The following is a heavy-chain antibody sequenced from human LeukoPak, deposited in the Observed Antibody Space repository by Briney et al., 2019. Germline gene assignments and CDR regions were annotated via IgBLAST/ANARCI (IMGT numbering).Heavy chain of an antibody. V-gene: IGHV3-74*01. D-gene: IGHD4-23*01. J-gene: IGHJ4*02. Sequence: GGSLRLSCAASGFTFTTYSMNWVRQAPGKGLEWVSRINSDGSSTSYADSVKGRFTISRDNAKNTLYLQMNSLRAEDTAVYYCARLYGGNSEDIFDYWGQGTLVTVSS. CDR2: INSDGSST. CDR3: ARLYGGNSEDIFDY. CDR1: GFTFTTYS.